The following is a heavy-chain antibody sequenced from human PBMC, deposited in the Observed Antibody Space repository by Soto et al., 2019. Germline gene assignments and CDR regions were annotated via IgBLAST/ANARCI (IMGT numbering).Heavy chain of an antibody. CDR3: ARSVIVVVPAAIRGQNYYGMDV. V-gene: IGHV1-69*13. Sequence: GASVKVSCKASGGTFSRNTISWVRQAPGQGLEWMGGIIPIFGTANYAQKFQGRVTITADESTGTAYMELSSLRSEDTAVYYCARSVIVVVPAAIRGQNYYGMDVWGQGTTVTVSS. J-gene: IGHJ6*02. CDR2: IIPIFGTA. CDR1: GGTFSRNT. D-gene: IGHD2-2*02.